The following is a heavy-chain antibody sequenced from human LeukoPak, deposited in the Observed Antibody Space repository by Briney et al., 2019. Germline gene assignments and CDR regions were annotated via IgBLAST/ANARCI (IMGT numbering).Heavy chain of an antibody. CDR1: GFTFSSFA. Sequence: PGGSLRLSCAASGFTFSSFAMSWVRQAPGKGLEWVSTISGSGGSTYYADSVKGRFTISRDNSKNTLYLQMNSLRAEDTAVYYCAKDNYDILTGGSDAFDIWGQGTMVTVSS. J-gene: IGHJ3*02. D-gene: IGHD3-9*01. V-gene: IGHV3-23*01. CDR2: ISGSGGST. CDR3: AKDNYDILTGGSDAFDI.